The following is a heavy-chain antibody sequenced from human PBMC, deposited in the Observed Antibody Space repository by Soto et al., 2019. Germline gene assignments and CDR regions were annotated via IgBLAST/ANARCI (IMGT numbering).Heavy chain of an antibody. Sequence: SETLSLTCAVSGGSISSNNWWSWVRQPPGKGPEWIGEIYHSGSTNYNPSLKSRVTISVDKSKNEFSLKLGSVTAAGTAMYYCARAGDYPLTGAFDVWGQGTMVTVSS. D-gene: IGHD4-17*01. CDR1: GGSISSNNW. CDR2: IYHSGST. V-gene: IGHV4-4*02. CDR3: ARAGDYPLTGAFDV. J-gene: IGHJ3*01.